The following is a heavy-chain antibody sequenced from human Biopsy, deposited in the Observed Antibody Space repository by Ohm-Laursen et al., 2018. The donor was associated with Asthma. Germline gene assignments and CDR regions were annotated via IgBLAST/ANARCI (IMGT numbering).Heavy chain of an antibody. CDR2: IWFDGSNK. V-gene: IGHV3-33*08. CDR3: GRERSYMVDY. CDR1: GFTFGSYG. J-gene: IGHJ4*02. D-gene: IGHD3-10*01. Sequence: SLRLSCAASGFTFGSYGMHWVRQAPGKGLEWVADIWFDGSNKYYADSVKGRFTISRDNSKNTLYLQMNSLRAEDTALYYCGRERSYMVDYWGQGTLVIVSS.